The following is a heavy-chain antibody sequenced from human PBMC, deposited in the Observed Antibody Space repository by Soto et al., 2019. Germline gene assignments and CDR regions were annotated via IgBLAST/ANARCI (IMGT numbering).Heavy chain of an antibody. J-gene: IGHJ4*02. CDR2: VSHDGRNT. Sequence: VQLMESGGGVVQPGRSLRLSCAASGFTFSDYAMHWVRQAPGKGLEWVAVVSHDGRNTHYADSVKGRFTISRDSSKNTVSLEMNSPRAEETAVYYCAKGGRQWLVTSDFNYWGQGALVTVSS. D-gene: IGHD6-19*01. V-gene: IGHV3-30*18. CDR3: AKGGRQWLVTSDFNY. CDR1: GFTFSDYA.